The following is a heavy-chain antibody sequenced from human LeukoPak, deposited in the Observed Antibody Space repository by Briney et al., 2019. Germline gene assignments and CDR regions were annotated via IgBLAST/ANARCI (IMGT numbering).Heavy chain of an antibody. V-gene: IGHV3-11*06. CDR3: ARDGRGYYYGSLDY. Sequence: GGSLRLSCAASGFTFSDYYMSWIRQAPGKGLEWVSYISSSGSYTNYADPVKGRFTISRDNAKNSLYLQMNSLRAEDTAVYYCARDGRGYYYGSLDYWGQGTLVTVSS. CDR1: GFTFSDYY. CDR2: ISSSGSYT. D-gene: IGHD3-10*01. J-gene: IGHJ4*02.